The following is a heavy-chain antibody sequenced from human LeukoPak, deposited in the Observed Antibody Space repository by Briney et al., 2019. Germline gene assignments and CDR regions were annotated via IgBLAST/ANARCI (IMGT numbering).Heavy chain of an antibody. CDR3: ARVIDYYGSGSYVDY. CDR2: IYYSGST. CDR1: GGSISSYY. D-gene: IGHD3-10*01. Sequence: KPSETLSLTCTVSGGSISSYYWSWIRQPPGNGLEWIGYIYYSGSTNYNPSLKSRVTTSVDTSKNQFSLKLSSVTAADPAVYYCARVIDYYGSGSYVDYWGQGTLVTVSS. J-gene: IGHJ4*02. V-gene: IGHV4-59*01.